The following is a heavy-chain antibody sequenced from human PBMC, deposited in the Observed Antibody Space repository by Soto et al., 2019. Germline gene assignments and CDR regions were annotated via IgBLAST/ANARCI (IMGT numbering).Heavy chain of an antibody. V-gene: IGHV3-30*18. CDR3: AKEGSPKVSRWDDY. D-gene: IGHD1-26*01. CDR1: GFPFSDYG. Sequence: QVQLAESGGGVVQPGGSLRLSCAASGFPFSDYGIDWIRQAPGKGLGWVAVISHGGGTQYYADSVRGRFTASRDNSKNIVYLQMDSLRPEDTAVYFCAKEGSPKVSRWDDYWGQGTLVTVSS. CDR2: ISHGGGTQ. J-gene: IGHJ4*02.